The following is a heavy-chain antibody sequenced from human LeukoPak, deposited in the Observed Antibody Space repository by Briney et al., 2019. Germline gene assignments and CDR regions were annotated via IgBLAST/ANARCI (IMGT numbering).Heavy chain of an antibody. CDR1: GGSISSSSYY. CDR3: AKDRGGRGSLTDFDY. V-gene: IGHV3-23*01. CDR2: ISGSGGST. D-gene: IGHD1-26*01. Sequence: ETLSLTCTVSGGSISSSSYYWGWIRQPPGKGLEWVSAISGSGGSTYYADSVKGRFTISRDNSKNTLYLQMNSLRAEDTAVYYCAKDRGGRGSLTDFDYWGQGTLVTVSS. J-gene: IGHJ4*02.